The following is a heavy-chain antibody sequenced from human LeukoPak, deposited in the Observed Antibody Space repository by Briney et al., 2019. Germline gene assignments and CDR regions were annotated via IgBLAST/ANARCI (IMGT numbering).Heavy chain of an antibody. D-gene: IGHD6-19*01. V-gene: IGHV4-34*01. CDR2: INHSGST. CDR1: GGSLSGYY. J-gene: IGHJ4*02. CDR3: ARQWLVSPLFDY. Sequence: PSETLSLTCAVYGGSLSGYYWSWICQPPGKGLEWIGEINHSGSTNYNPSLKSRVTISVDTSKNQLSLKLSSMTAADTAVYYCARQWLVSPLFDYWGQGTLVTVSS.